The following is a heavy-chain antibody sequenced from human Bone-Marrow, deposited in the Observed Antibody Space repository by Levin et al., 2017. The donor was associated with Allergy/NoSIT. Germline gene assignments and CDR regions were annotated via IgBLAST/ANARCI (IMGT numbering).Heavy chain of an antibody. Sequence: SETLSLTCTVSGGSITSSNWWSWVRQPPGKGLEWIGEIYPGGSTNYNSSLKSRLTMSVDKSKNQFSLNLSSVTAADTALYCCASDSDFDYWGQGILVTVSS. D-gene: IGHD6-19*01. V-gene: IGHV4-4*01. CDR3: ASDSDFDY. CDR1: GGSITSSNW. CDR2: IYPGGST. J-gene: IGHJ4*02.